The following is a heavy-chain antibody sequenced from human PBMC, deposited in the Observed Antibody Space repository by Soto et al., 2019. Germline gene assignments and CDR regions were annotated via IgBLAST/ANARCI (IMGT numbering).Heavy chain of an antibody. J-gene: IGHJ5*02. V-gene: IGHV1-69*01. CDR3: ARDRYCSGGSCYSWFDP. CDR2: IIPTFGTA. Sequence: QVQLVQSGAEVKKPGSSVKVSCKASGGTFSSYAISWVRQAPGQGLEWMGGIIPTFGTANYAQKFQGRVTITADESTSTAYMELSSLRSEDTAVYYCARDRYCSGGSCYSWFDPWGQGTLVTVSS. CDR1: GGTFSSYA. D-gene: IGHD2-15*01.